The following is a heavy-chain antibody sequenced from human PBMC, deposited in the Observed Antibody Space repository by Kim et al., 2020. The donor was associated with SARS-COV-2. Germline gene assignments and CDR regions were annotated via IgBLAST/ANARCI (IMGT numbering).Heavy chain of an antibody. J-gene: IGHJ4*02. D-gene: IGHD3-10*01. V-gene: IGHV3-15*01. CDR3: TTASTYYYGSGRFPLDY. Sequence: VKGRFTISRDYSKNKLYLQMNSLKTEDTAVYYCTTASTYYYGSGRFPLDYWGQGTLVTVSA.